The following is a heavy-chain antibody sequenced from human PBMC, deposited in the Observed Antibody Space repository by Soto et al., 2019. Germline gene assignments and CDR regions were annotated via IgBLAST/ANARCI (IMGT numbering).Heavy chain of an antibody. CDR2: IYYSGST. Sequence: SETLSLTCTVSGGSISSSSYYWGWIRQPPGKGLEWIGSIYYSGSTYYNPSLKSRVTISVDTSKNQFSLKLSSVTAADTAVYYCARASGGNSGTDAFDIWGQGTMVTVS. V-gene: IGHV4-39*07. CDR3: ARASGGNSGTDAFDI. J-gene: IGHJ3*02. CDR1: GGSISSSSYY. D-gene: IGHD2-21*02.